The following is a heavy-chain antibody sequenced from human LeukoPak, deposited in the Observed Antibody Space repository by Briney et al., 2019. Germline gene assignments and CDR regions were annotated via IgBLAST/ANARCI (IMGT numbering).Heavy chain of an antibody. CDR2: IYYSGST. CDR3: ARHVEQRLTPFDY. CDR1: GGSISSYY. Sequence: PSETLSLTCPVSGGSISSYYWSWIRQPPGKGLEWIGYIYYSGSTNYNPSLKSRVTISVDTSKNQFSLKLSSVTAADTAVYYCARHVEQRLTPFDYWGQGILVTVSS. V-gene: IGHV4-59*08. J-gene: IGHJ4*02. D-gene: IGHD6-19*01.